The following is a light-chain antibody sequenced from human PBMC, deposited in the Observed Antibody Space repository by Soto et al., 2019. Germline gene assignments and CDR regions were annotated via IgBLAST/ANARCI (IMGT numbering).Light chain of an antibody. V-gene: IGLV4-69*01. CDR3: QTWGTGIHVV. CDR1: SGHSSYA. J-gene: IGLJ2*01. Sequence: QLVLTQSPSASASLGASVKLTCTLSSGHSSYAIAWHQQQPEKGPRYLMKLDSDGSHTKGDAIPDRFSGSSSVAERYLTISSLQSEDEADYYCQTWGTGIHVVFGGGTKVTVL. CDR2: LDSDGSH.